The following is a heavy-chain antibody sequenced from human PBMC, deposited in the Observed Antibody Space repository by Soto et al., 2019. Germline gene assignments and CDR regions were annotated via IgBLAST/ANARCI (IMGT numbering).Heavy chain of an antibody. CDR3: ARIGVGSIR. CDR1: GDTFSHYV. D-gene: IGHD1-26*01. CDR2: LAPISGSP. V-gene: IGHV1-69*18. Sequence: VQMVQSGAEVKEPGSSVKVSCTNSGDTFSHYVMSWVRQAPGQGLEWMGSLAPISGSPNYAERFEGRLTISADAGTSTMYMELRSLKYDDTAVYYCARIGVGSIRWGQGTMVNVSS. J-gene: IGHJ3*01.